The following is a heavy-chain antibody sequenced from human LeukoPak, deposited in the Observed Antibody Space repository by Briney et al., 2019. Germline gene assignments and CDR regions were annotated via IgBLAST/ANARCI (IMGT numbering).Heavy chain of an antibody. J-gene: IGHJ3*02. CDR2: ISGSGCST. CDR3: AKDTIFGMVIMFSRDAFDI. Sequence: GGSLRLSCAASGFTFSSYAMSWVRQAPGKGVELVSAISGSGCSTYYADSVKGRFTISRENFKNTLYLQMNSLRAEDTAVYYCAKDTIFGMVIMFSRDAFDIWGQGTMVTVSS. CDR1: GFTFSSYA. V-gene: IGHV3-23*01. D-gene: IGHD3-3*01.